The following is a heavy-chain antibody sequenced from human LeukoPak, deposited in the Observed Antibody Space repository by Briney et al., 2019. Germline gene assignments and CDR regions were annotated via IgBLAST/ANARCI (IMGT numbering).Heavy chain of an antibody. Sequence: GGSLRLSCAASGFTFSSYGMHWVRQAPGKGLEWVAVISYDGSNKYYADSVKGRFTISRDNSKNTLYLQMNSLRAEDTAVYYCAMGMPMYYDILTGSPSYWGQGTLVTVSS. V-gene: IGHV3-30*03. CDR1: GFTFSSYG. J-gene: IGHJ4*02. D-gene: IGHD3-9*01. CDR2: ISYDGSNK. CDR3: AMGMPMYYDILTGSPSY.